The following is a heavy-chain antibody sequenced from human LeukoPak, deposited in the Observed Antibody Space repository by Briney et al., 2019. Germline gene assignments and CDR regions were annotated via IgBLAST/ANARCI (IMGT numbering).Heavy chain of an antibody. CDR3: ARDFWSGSVGFDP. Sequence: SETLSLTCTVSGAAISTYFWSWIRQSPGKGLEWIGYIYSSGSTKYDPSLKSRVTISVDASKNQFALTLRSLTAADTAVYYCARDFWSGSVGFDPWGQGTLVTVSS. CDR1: GAAISTYF. J-gene: IGHJ5*02. D-gene: IGHD3-3*01. CDR2: IYSSGST. V-gene: IGHV4-59*01.